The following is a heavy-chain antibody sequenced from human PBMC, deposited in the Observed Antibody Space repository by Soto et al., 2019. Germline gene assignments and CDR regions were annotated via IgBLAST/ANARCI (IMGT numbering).Heavy chain of an antibody. CDR1: GYTFTSYY. CDR2: INPSGGST. V-gene: IGHV1-46*01. D-gene: IGHD6-13*01. Sequence: ASVKVSCKASGYTFTSYYMHWVRQAPGQGLEWMGIINPSGGSTSYAQKFQGRVTMTRDTSTSTVYMELSSLRSEDTAVYYCARVPGIAAAGRGGMDVWGQGTPVTVSS. J-gene: IGHJ6*02. CDR3: ARVPGIAAAGRGGMDV.